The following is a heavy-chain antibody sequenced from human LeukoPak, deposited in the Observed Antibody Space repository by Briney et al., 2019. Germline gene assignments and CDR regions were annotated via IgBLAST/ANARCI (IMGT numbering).Heavy chain of an antibody. CDR1: GGSISSYY. CDR2: FYYSGST. V-gene: IGHV4-59*01. CDR3: ARTPYYDFWSGYYWFHP. J-gene: IGHJ5*02. Sequence: SETLSLTCTVSGGSISSYYWSWIRQPPGKGLEWIGYFYYSGSTNYNPSLKSRVTISVDTSKNQFSLKLSSVTAADTAVYYCARTPYYDFWSGYYWFHPWGQGTLVTVSS. D-gene: IGHD3-3*01.